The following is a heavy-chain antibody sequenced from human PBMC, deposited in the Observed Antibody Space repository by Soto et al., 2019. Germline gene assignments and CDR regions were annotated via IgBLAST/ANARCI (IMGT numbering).Heavy chain of an antibody. Sequence: EVQLVESGGGLVQPGGSLRLSCEGSGFTFSNYWMNWVRQAPGKGLEWVANIKQDGSEKNYVDSVKGRFTISRDNAKNSLYLQMNSLRVEDTAVYYCVVTTSTFGISGQGAMVTVSS. D-gene: IGHD2-21*02. V-gene: IGHV3-7*05. J-gene: IGHJ3*02. CDR1: GFTFSNYW. CDR3: VVTTSTFGI. CDR2: IKQDGSEK.